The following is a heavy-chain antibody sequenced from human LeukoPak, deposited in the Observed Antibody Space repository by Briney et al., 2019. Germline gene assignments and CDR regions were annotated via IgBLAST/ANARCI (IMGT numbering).Heavy chain of an antibody. J-gene: IGHJ6*03. CDR2: ISAYTGNT. CDR3: ARVPDPSHDYYMDV. CDR1: GYTFTSYG. Sequence: GASVKVSCKXSGYTFTSYGISWVRQAPGQGLEWMGWISAYTGNTNYAQKLQGRVTMTTDTSTSTAYMELRSLRSDDTAVYYCARVPDPSHDYYMDVWGKGTTVTVSS. V-gene: IGHV1-18*01.